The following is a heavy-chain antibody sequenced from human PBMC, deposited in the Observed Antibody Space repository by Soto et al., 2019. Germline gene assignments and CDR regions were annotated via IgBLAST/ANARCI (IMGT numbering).Heavy chain of an antibody. V-gene: IGHV3-74*01. CDR3: ARAGLGYCTSTSCHPGFDI. J-gene: IGHJ3*02. D-gene: IGHD2-2*01. CDR2: INGDGRTT. CDR1: GFTFSNYW. Sequence: GGSLRLSCAASGFTFSNYWMHWVRQAPGKGLEWVSRINGDGRTTIYADSVKGRFTISRDDAKNTLYLQMNSLRAEDTAVYYCARAGLGYCTSTSCHPGFDIWGQGTMVTVSS.